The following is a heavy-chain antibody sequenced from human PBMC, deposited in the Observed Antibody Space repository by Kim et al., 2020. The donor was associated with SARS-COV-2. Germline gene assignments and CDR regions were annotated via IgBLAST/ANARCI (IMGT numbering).Heavy chain of an antibody. D-gene: IGHD3-22*01. J-gene: IGHJ4*02. Sequence: GGSLRLSCAASGFTFSSYWMSWVRQAPGKGLEWVANIKQDGSEKYYVDSVKGRFTISRDNAKNSLYLQMNSLRAEDTAVYYCARDPYDYYDSSGLPDYWGQGTLVTVSS. V-gene: IGHV3-7*03. CDR1: GFTFSSYW. CDR2: IKQDGSEK. CDR3: ARDPYDYYDSSGLPDY.